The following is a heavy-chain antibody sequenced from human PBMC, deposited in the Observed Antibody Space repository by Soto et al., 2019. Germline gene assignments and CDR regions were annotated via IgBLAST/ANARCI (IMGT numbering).Heavy chain of an antibody. CDR1: GGTFSSYA. J-gene: IGHJ5*02. CDR3: AREYYYGSGSYYNPNWFDP. V-gene: IGHV1-69*06. CDR2: IIPIFGTA. D-gene: IGHD3-10*01. Sequence: SVKVSCKASGGTFSSYAISWVRQAPGQGLEWMGRIIPIFGTANYAQKFQGRVTITADKSTSTAYMELSSLRSEDTAVYYCAREYYYGSGSYYNPNWFDPWGQGTLVTVSS.